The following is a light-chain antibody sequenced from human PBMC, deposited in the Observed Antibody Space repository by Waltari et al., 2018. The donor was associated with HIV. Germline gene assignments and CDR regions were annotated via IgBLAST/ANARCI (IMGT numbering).Light chain of an antibody. CDR2: GNY. CDR3: ASWDASLNGWV. CDR1: TSNIGIKT. V-gene: IGLV1-44*01. Sequence: QSVVTQPPSVSGTPGQTVTISCSGSTSNIGIKTVNWYQHLPGPAPKRLIYGNYQRPSGVPDRFSASKSGTSASLAISGLQSEDEADYYCASWDASLNGWVFGGGTKLTVL. J-gene: IGLJ3*02.